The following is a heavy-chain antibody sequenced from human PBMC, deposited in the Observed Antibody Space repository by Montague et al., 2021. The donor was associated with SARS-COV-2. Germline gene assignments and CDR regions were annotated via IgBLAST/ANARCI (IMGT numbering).Heavy chain of an antibody. CDR1: GFTFSSYS. J-gene: IGHJ4*02. D-gene: IGHD3-3*01. V-gene: IGHV3-21*01. CDR2: ISSSSSYI. CDR3: ARDRGINDFWSGPYFDY. Sequence: SLRLSCAASGFTFSSYSMNWVRQAPGKGLEWVSSISSSSSYIYYADSVKVRFTISRDNAKNSLYLQMNSLRAEDTAVYYCARDRGINDFWSGPYFDYWGQGTLVTASS.